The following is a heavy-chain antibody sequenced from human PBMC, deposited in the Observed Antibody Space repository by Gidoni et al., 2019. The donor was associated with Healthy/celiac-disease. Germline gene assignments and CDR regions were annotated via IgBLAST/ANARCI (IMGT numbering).Heavy chain of an antibody. V-gene: IGHV1-2*02. D-gene: IGHD5-18*01. Sequence: QVQLVQSGAEVKKPGASVKVSCKASGYTFTGYYMHWVRQAPGQGLEWMGWINPNSGGKNYAQKFQGRFTMTRDTSISTAYMELSRLRSDDTAVYYFASYQNVDTAMVTGYYYYGMDVWGQGTTVTVSS. CDR2: INPNSGGK. J-gene: IGHJ6*02. CDR1: GYTFTGYY. CDR3: ASYQNVDTAMVTGYYYYGMDV.